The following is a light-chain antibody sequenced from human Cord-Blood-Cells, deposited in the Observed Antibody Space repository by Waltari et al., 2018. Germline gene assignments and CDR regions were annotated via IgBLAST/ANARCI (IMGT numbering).Light chain of an antibody. CDR1: QGISSA. V-gene: IGKV1-13*02. CDR3: QLYNSYPVT. CDR2: DAS. Sequence: AIQLTQSPSSLSASVGDRVTITCRASQGISSALAWYQQKPGKAPKLLIYDASSRESGVPARFSGSGSGTDFTLTISSLEPEDFATYYCQLYNSYPVTFGGGTKVEIK. J-gene: IGKJ4*02.